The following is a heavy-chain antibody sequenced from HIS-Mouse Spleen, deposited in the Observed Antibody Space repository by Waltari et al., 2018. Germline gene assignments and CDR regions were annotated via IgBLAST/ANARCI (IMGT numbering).Heavy chain of an antibody. J-gene: IGHJ2*01. D-gene: IGHD6-13*01. CDR3: AREIPYSSSWYDWYFDL. Sequence: QLQLQESGPGLVKPSGTLSLTCPVYGGPLSSSSYYWGWIRQPPGKGLEWIGSIYYSGSTYYNPSLKSRVTISVDTSKNQFSLKLSSVTAADTAVYYCAREIPYSSSWYDWYFDLWGRGTLVTVSS. V-gene: IGHV4-39*07. CDR1: GGPLSSSSYY. CDR2: IYYSGST.